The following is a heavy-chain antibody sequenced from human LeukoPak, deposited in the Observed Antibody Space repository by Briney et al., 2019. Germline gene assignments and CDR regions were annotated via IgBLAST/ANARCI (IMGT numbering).Heavy chain of an antibody. V-gene: IGHV4-61*01. CDR1: GGSISSSSYY. Sequence: SETLSLTCTVSGGSISSSSYYWSWIRQPPGKGLEWIGYIYYSGSTNYNPSLKSRVTISVDTSKNQFSLKLSSVTAADTAVYYCARAAAVVAFDYWGQGTLVTVSS. J-gene: IGHJ4*02. CDR3: ARAAAVVAFDY. D-gene: IGHD6-13*01. CDR2: IYYSGST.